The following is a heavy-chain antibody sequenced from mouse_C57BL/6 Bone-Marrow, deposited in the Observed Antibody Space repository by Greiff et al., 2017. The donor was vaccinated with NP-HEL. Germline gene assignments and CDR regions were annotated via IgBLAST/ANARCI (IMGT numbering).Heavy chain of an antibody. J-gene: IGHJ1*03. CDR1: GYTFTSYW. CDR2: IYPGSGST. CDR3: ARCGGRYFDV. V-gene: IGHV1-55*01. Sequence: QVQLQQPGAELVKPGASVKMSCKASGYTFTSYWITWVKQRPGQGLEWIGDIYPGSGSTNYNEKFKSKATLTVDTSSSTAYMQRSSLTSEDSAVYYCARCGGRYFDVWGTGTTVTVSS. D-gene: IGHD3-3*01.